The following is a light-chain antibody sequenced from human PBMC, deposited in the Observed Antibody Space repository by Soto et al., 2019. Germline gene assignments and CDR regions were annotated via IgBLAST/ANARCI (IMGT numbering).Light chain of an antibody. Sequence: IVMKQSPATLSVSPGERATLSCRASQSVDSNLAWYQQKPGQAPRLLIYGASSRATGIPDRFSGSGSGTEFTLTISSLQSEDFAVYYCHQYNNWPRTFGQGTKVDIK. CDR3: HQYNNWPRT. CDR1: QSVDSN. V-gene: IGKV3D-15*01. J-gene: IGKJ1*01. CDR2: GAS.